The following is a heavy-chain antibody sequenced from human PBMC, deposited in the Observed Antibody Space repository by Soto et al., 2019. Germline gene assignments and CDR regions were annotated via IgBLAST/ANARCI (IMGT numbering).Heavy chain of an antibody. V-gene: IGHV4-4*02. CDR2: IYHSGST. CDR1: GDSISSSKW. CDR3: ARESFYDSGGFHGFDY. Sequence: PSETLSLTCAVSGDSISSSKWWSWVRQPPGKGLEWIGEIYHSGSTYYNPSLKSRVTISVDRSKNQFSLKLSSVTAADTAVYYCARESFYDSGGFHGFDYWGQGTLVTVSS. J-gene: IGHJ4*02. D-gene: IGHD3-22*01.